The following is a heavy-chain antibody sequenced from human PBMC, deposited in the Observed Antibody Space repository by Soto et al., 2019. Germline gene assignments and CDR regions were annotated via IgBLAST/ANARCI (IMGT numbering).Heavy chain of an antibody. CDR1: GFTFRSYA. CDR3: ARDLSVAGPDY. Sequence: HPGGSLRLSCAASGFTFRSYAMHWVRQAPGKGLEWVAVISYDESDKYYADSLKGRFTISRDNSKNTLYLQMNSLRGEDTAVYYCARDLSVAGPDYWGQGTRVTVSS. J-gene: IGHJ4*02. V-gene: IGHV3-30*03. CDR2: ISYDESDK. D-gene: IGHD6-19*01.